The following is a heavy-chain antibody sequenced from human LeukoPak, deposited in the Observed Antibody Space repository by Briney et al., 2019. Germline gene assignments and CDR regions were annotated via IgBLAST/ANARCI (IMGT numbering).Heavy chain of an antibody. CDR1: GGSISSYY. Sequence: TSETLSLTCTVSGGSISSYYWSWIRQPPGKGLEWIAYIYYSGSTNYNPSLKSRVTTSVDMSKNQFSLKLTSVTAADTAVYYCARVRITMIVAIEYYFDYWGQGTLVTVSS. J-gene: IGHJ4*02. CDR3: ARVRITMIVAIEYYFDY. V-gene: IGHV4-59*01. CDR2: IYYSGST. D-gene: IGHD3-22*01.